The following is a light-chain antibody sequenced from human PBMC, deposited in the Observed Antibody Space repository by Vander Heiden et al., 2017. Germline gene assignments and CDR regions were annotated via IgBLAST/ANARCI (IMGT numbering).Light chain of an antibody. Sequence: DIQMTQSPSSLSASVGDRVTINCRASQSISSYLNWYQQKPGKAPKLLIYAASSLQSGVPSRFSGSGSGTDFTLTISSLQPEDFATYYCQQSYSTLGYTFGQGTKLEIK. CDR1: QSISSY. CDR2: AAS. J-gene: IGKJ2*01. CDR3: QQSYSTLGYT. V-gene: IGKV1-39*01.